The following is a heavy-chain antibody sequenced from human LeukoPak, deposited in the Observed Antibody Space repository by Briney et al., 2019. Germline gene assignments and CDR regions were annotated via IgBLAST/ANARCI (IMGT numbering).Heavy chain of an antibody. CDR3: AVWLEGVCF. J-gene: IGHJ4*02. Sequence: GGSLRLSCTGSGFTFGDYAMSWFRQAPGKGLEWVGRSKNKANNKAHTYTTEYAASVKGRFTLSRDDSHNSLFLQMNSLNTEDTAVYYCAVWLEGVCFWGQGTLVTVSS. CDR1: GFTFGDYA. V-gene: IGHV3-72*01. D-gene: IGHD2-8*01. CDR2: SKNKANNKAHTYTT.